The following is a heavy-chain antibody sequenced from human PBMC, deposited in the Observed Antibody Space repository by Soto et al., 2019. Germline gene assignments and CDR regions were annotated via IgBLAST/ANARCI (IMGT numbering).Heavy chain of an antibody. Sequence: QVQLVQSGAEVKKPGAAVRVSCKASGYTFSTYYMHWVRHAPGQGLEWMGIIKPSVGTTSYAQRFQGRVIMTRDTSTSTVYMEMSSLRSDDTAVYFCARPFGSGPQYYNGMDVWGQGTTVTVSS. D-gene: IGHD3-10*01. V-gene: IGHV1-46*01. J-gene: IGHJ6*02. CDR2: IKPSVGTT. CDR1: GYTFSTYY. CDR3: ARPFGSGPQYYNGMDV.